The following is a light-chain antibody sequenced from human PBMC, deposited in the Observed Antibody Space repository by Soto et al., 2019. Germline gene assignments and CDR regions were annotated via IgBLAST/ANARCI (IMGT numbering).Light chain of an antibody. CDR2: DTT. V-gene: IGKV3-11*01. CDR3: QQRRNLPYT. Sequence: ETLLTQSPGTLSLSPGERATLSCRASQSVSNYLAWFQQKPGQAPRLLIFDTTNRAPGTPARFSGSGSVTDFTLTISSIAPEDFAVYYCQQRRNLPYTFGQGTKLEIK. CDR1: QSVSNY. J-gene: IGKJ2*01.